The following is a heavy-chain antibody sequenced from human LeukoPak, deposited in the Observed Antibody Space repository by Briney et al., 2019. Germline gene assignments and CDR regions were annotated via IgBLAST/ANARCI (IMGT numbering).Heavy chain of an antibody. CDR3: ARVVGATSAWYFDY. CDR2: INPNSGGT. V-gene: IGHV1-2*02. CDR1: GYTFTGYY. D-gene: IGHD1-26*01. J-gene: IGHJ4*02. Sequence: ASVKVSCKASGYTFTGYYMHWVRQAPGQGLEWMGWINPNSGGTNYAQKFQGRVTMTRDTSISTAYMELSRLRSDDTAVYYCARVVGATSAWYFDYWGQGTLVTVSS.